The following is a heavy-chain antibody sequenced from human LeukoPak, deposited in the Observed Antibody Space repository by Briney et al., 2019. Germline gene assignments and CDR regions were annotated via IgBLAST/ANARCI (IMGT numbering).Heavy chain of an antibody. CDR1: GGSISSYY. Sequence: SETLSLTCTVSGGSISSYYWSWIRQPPGKGLEWIGYIYYSGSTNYNPSLKSRVTISVDTSKNQFSLKLSSVTAADTAVYYCARRILWFGEVFDYWGQGTLVTVSS. CDR2: IYYSGST. V-gene: IGHV4-59*01. D-gene: IGHD3-10*01. J-gene: IGHJ4*02. CDR3: ARRILWFGEVFDY.